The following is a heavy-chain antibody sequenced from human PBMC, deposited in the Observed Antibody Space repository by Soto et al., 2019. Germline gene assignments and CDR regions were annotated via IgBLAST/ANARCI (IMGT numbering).Heavy chain of an antibody. V-gene: IGHV2-70*01. Sequence: SGPTLVNPTHTLTLTCTFSGFSLSTTGMCVSWIRQPPGKALEWLALIDWADDKYYSTSLKTRLTISKDTSKNQVVLTMTNVEPVDTATYFCSRAVGGFTYGYPDYWGQGTLVTVSS. CDR1: GFSLSTTGMC. J-gene: IGHJ4*02. CDR3: SRAVGGFTYGYPDY. D-gene: IGHD5-18*01. CDR2: IDWADDK.